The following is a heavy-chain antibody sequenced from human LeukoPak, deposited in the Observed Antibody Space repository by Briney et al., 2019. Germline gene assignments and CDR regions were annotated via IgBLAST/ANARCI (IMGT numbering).Heavy chain of an antibody. CDR2: IYYSGST. CDR3: ARHLSGTAMAHYFDF. V-gene: IGHV4-39*01. CDR1: GGSISSSSYY. D-gene: IGHD5-18*01. Sequence: SETLSLTCTVSGGSISSSSYYWGWIRQPPGKGLEWIGSIYYSGSTYYNPSLKSRVTISVDASKNQFSLKLYSVTASDAAIYYCARHLSGTAMAHYFDFWGQGTLVTVSS. J-gene: IGHJ4*02.